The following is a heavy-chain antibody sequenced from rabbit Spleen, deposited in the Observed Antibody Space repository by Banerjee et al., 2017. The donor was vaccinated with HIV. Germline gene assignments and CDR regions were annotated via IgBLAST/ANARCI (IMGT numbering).Heavy chain of an antibody. CDR3: ARDTSSSFSSYGMDL. J-gene: IGHJ6*01. V-gene: IGHV1S45*01. Sequence: QELLAESGGGLVQPEGSLTLTCTASGVSFSSSSYLCWVRLAPGKGLEWITCIGTDVSGFTYFATWAKGRFTVSKTSSTTVTLQMTRLTAADTATYFCARDTSSSFSSYGMDLWGPGTLSPS. CDR1: GVSFSSSSY. CDR2: IGTDVSGFT. D-gene: IGHD1-1*01.